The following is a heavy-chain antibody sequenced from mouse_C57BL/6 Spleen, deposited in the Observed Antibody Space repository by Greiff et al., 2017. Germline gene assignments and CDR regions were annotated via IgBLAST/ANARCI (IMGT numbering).Heavy chain of an antibody. V-gene: IGHV5-17*01. CDR3: ARLGPYYFDD. Sequence: EVQLVESGGGLVKPGGSLKLSCAASGFTFSDYGMHWVRQAPEKGLEWVAYISSGSSTIYYADTVKGRFTIARDNAKNTLFLQMTRLRSEDTAMYYCARLGPYYFDDWGQGTTVTVSS. J-gene: IGHJ2*01. CDR1: GFTFSDYG. CDR2: ISSGSSTI. D-gene: IGHD4-1*01.